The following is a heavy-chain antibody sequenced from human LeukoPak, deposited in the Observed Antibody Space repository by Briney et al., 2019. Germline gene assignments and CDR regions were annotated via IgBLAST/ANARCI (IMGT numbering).Heavy chain of an antibody. CDR3: ARADIVVVPAAMVEDPEYFQH. V-gene: IGHV4-30-4*01. J-gene: IGHJ1*01. D-gene: IGHD2-2*01. CDR1: GVSISSGDYY. Sequence: PSETLSLTCTVSGVSISSGDYYWSWIRQPPGKGLEWIGYIYYSGSTYYNPSLKSRVTISVDTSKNQFSLKLSSVTAADTAVYYCARADIVVVPAAMVEDPEYFQHWGQGTLVTVSS. CDR2: IYYSGST.